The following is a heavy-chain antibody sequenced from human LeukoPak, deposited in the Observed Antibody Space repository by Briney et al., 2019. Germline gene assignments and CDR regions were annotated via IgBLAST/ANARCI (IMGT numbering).Heavy chain of an antibody. CDR1: GFTFSSYG. CDR3: AKATSRDGSTIFDS. D-gene: IGHD5-24*01. CDR2: IRYDGSNK. V-gene: IGHV3-30*02. J-gene: IGHJ4*02. Sequence: GGSLRLSCAASGFTFSSYGMHWVRQAPGKGLEWVAFIRYDGSNKYYADSVKGRFTISRDNSKNTLYLQMNSLRAEDTAVYYCAKATSRDGSTIFDSWGQGTLVTVSS.